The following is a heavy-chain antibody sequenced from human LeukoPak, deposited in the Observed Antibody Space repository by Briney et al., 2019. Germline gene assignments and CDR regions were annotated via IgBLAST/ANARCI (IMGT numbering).Heavy chain of an antibody. V-gene: IGHV3-11*06. J-gene: IGHJ4*02. D-gene: IGHD5-18*01. CDR1: GFSFSDYY. CDR3: ARDLVSAMGPYYFDY. CDR2: ISSAGTYT. Sequence: KSGGSLRLSCAASGFSFSDYYMNWIRQAPGKGLEWVSFISSAGTYTNYADSVKGRFTISRDNAKNSLYLQMNSPRAEDTAVYYCARDLVSAMGPYYFDYWGQGTLVTVSS.